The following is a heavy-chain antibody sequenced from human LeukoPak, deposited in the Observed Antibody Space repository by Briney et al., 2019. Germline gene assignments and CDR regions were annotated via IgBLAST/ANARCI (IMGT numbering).Heavy chain of an antibody. CDR3: ARGRTGVVVVPAARYYMDV. CDR2: INHSGST. CDR1: GGSSSGYY. D-gene: IGHD2-2*01. V-gene: IGHV4-34*01. Sequence: SETLSLTCAVYGGSSSGYYWSWIRQPPGKGLEWIGEINHSGSTNYNPSLKSRVTISVDTSKNQFSLKLSSVTAADTAVYYCARGRTGVVVVPAARYYMDVWGKGTTVTVSS. J-gene: IGHJ6*03.